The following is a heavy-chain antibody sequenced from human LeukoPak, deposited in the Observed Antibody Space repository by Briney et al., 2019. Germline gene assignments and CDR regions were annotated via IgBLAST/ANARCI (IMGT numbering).Heavy chain of an antibody. CDR1: GGSISSRHW. Sequence: SETLSLTCAVSGGSISSRHWWIWVRQPPGKGLEWIGEIYHSGSTNYNPSLKSRVTISVDKSKNQFSLKLSSVTAADTAVYYCARDDYYDSSGYYYERGGLDYWGQGTLVTVSS. V-gene: IGHV4-4*02. J-gene: IGHJ4*02. CDR2: IYHSGST. CDR3: ARDDYYDSSGYYYERGGLDY. D-gene: IGHD3-22*01.